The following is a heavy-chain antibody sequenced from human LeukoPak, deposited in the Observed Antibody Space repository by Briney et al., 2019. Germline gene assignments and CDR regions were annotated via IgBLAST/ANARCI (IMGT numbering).Heavy chain of an antibody. V-gene: IGHV4-59*01. J-gene: IGHJ4*02. CDR1: GGSISSYY. D-gene: IGHD3-10*01. Sequence: SETLSLTCTVSGGSISSYYWSWIRQPPGKGLEWIGYIYYSGSTNYNPSLKNRVTISVDTSKNQFSLKLSSVTAADTAVYYCARGRLSAMVRGSIYYFDYWGQGTLVTVSS. CDR2: IYYSGST. CDR3: ARGRLSAMVRGSIYYFDY.